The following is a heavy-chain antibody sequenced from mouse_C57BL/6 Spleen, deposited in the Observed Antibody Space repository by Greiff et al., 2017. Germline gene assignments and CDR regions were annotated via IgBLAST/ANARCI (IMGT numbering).Heavy chain of an antibody. D-gene: IGHD3-2*02. CDR2: INPSNGGT. V-gene: IGHV1-53*01. CDR1: GYTFTSYW. Sequence: QVQLQQPGTELVKPGASVKLSCKASGYTFTSYWMHWVKQRPGQGLEWIGNINPSNGGTNYNEKFKSKATLTVDKSSSTAYMQLSSLTSEDSAVXYSARQQLRLPNVAMDYWGQGTSDTVSS. CDR3: ARQQLRLPNVAMDY. J-gene: IGHJ4*01.